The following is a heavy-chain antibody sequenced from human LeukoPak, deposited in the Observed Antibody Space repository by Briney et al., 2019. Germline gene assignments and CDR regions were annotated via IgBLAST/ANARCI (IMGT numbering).Heavy chain of an antibody. V-gene: IGHV4-39*07. CDR3: ARKASIAARPSGHPSTYNWFDP. D-gene: IGHD6-6*01. Sequence: SETLSLTCTVSGGSISSSSYYWGWIRQPPGKGLEWIGSIYYSGSTYYDPSLKSRVTISVDTSKNQFSLKLSSVTAADTAVYYCARKASIAARPSGHPSTYNWFDPWGQGTLVTVSS. CDR1: GGSISSSSYY. J-gene: IGHJ5*02. CDR2: IYYSGST.